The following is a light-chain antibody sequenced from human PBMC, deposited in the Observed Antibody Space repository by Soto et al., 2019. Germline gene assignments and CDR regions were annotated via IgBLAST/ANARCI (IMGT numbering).Light chain of an antibody. V-gene: IGKV3-15*01. J-gene: IGKJ5*01. CDR2: GAF. CDR3: QQYNNWPPIT. CDR1: QSVKIN. Sequence: EKVMTQSPATLSVSPGERATLSCRASQSVKINLAWYQQKPGQAPRLLIYGAFTRATGIPARFSGSGSGTEFTLTISNLQSEDFAVYYCQQYNNWPPITFGQGTRVEIK.